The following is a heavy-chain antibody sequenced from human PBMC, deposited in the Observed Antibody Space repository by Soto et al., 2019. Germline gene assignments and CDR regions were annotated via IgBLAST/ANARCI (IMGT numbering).Heavy chain of an antibody. CDR3: AKDSWELPDY. V-gene: IGHV3-43*02. J-gene: IGHJ4*02. CDR1: GFTFDDYA. Sequence: GESLKISCAASGFTFDDYAMHWVRQAPGKGLEWVSLISGDGGSTYYADSVKGRFTISRDNSKNSLYLQMNSLRTEDTALYYCAKDSWELPDYWGQGTLVTVSS. CDR2: ISGDGGST. D-gene: IGHD1-26*01.